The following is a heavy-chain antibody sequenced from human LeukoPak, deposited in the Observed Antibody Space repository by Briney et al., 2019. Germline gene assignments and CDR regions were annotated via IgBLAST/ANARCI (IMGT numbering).Heavy chain of an antibody. J-gene: IGHJ4*02. CDR3: AKDPGLLWFGELLYFDY. D-gene: IGHD3-10*01. CDR1: GFTFSSYA. Sequence: QPGGSLRLSCAASGFTFSSYAMSWVRQAPGKGLEWVSAISGSGGSTYYADSVKGRFAISRDNSKNTLYLQMNSLRAEDTAVYYCAKDPGLLWFGELLYFDYWGQGTLVTVSS. V-gene: IGHV3-23*01. CDR2: ISGSGGST.